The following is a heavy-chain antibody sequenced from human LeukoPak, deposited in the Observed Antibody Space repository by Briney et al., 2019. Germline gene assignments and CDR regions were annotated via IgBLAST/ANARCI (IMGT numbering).Heavy chain of an antibody. CDR1: GGSIGTYY. CDR3: ARHIGGGIEDMDV. D-gene: IGHD3-16*02. V-gene: IGHV4-59*08. Sequence: SETLSLTCTVSGGSIGTYYWSWIRQSPGKGLEWIGYIYVTGTRYNPSLQSRVTLSVDRSRNQFFLKMSFVTAADTAVYYCARHIGGGIEDMDVWGKGTKVIVSS. CDR2: IYVTGT. J-gene: IGHJ6*03.